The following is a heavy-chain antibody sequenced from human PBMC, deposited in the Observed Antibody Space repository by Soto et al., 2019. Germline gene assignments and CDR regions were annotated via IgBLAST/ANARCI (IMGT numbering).Heavy chain of an antibody. Sequence: GESLKISCKGSGYSFTSYWISWVRQMPGKGLEWMGRIDPSDSYTNYSPSFQGHVTISADKSISTAYLQWSSLKASDTAMYYCARWNRDLVAFDYWGQGTLVTVSS. D-gene: IGHD1-1*01. J-gene: IGHJ4*02. CDR1: GYSFTSYW. V-gene: IGHV5-10-1*01. CDR2: IDPSDSYT. CDR3: ARWNRDLVAFDY.